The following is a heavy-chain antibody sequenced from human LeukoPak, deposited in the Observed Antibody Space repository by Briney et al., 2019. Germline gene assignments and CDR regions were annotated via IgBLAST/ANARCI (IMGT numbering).Heavy chain of an antibody. J-gene: IGHJ5*02. CDR3: ASGGEQLWPYEPFSS. D-gene: IGHD1/OR15-1a*01. Sequence: SETLSFTCTVSGDSISSSSYYWGWIRQPPGKGLEWIGTFYYGGSTYHNPSLKSRVTISVDTSKNQFSLRLGSVTAADTALYYCASGGEQLWPYEPFSSWGQGTLVTVSS. V-gene: IGHV4-39*01. CDR1: GDSISSSSYY. CDR2: FYYGGST.